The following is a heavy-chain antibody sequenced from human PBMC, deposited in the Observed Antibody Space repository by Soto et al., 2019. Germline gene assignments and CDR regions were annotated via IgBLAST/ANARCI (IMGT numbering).Heavy chain of an antibody. Sequence: QVQLVQSGAEVKKPGSSVKVSCKASGGTFSSYAISWVRQAPGQGLDWMGGIIPIFGTANYAQKFQGRVTITADESTSTAYMELSSLRSEDTAVYYCAREGGAREGYCSSTSCYVSDYWGQGTLVTVSS. J-gene: IGHJ4*02. CDR1: GGTFSSYA. CDR3: AREGGAREGYCSSTSCYVSDY. V-gene: IGHV1-69*01. D-gene: IGHD2-2*01. CDR2: IIPIFGTA.